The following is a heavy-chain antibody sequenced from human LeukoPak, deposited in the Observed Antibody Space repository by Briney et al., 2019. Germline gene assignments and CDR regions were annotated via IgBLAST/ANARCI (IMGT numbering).Heavy chain of an antibody. CDR3: ARDRRAAAAGLFDY. V-gene: IGHV3-74*03. D-gene: IGHD6-13*01. CDR2: INNDGSST. Sequence: GGSLRLSCAASGFPFSPYWMHWVRQAPGKGLVWVSRINNDGSSTMYADSVKGRFTISRDNSKNTLYIQMNSLRAEDTAVYYCARDRRAAAAGLFDYWGQGTLVTVSS. CDR1: GFPFSPYW. J-gene: IGHJ4*02.